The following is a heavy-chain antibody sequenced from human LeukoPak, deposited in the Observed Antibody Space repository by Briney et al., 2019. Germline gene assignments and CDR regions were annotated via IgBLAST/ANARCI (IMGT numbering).Heavy chain of an antibody. CDR3: AKGSGINHYHWIDP. Sequence: GGSLRLSCAASAFTLSSYAMNWVRQAPGKGLEWVSGISGGGGSTYYADSVKGRFTISRDNSKNTLYLQMDSLRAEDTALYYCAKGSGINHYHWIDPWGQGTLVTVSS. V-gene: IGHV3-23*01. CDR2: ISGGGGST. CDR1: AFTLSSYA. J-gene: IGHJ5*02. D-gene: IGHD1-14*01.